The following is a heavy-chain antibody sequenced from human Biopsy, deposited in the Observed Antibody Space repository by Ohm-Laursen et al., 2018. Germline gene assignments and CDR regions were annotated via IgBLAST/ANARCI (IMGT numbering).Heavy chain of an antibody. J-gene: IGHJ4*02. D-gene: IGHD3-22*01. Sequence: SLRLSCAAFGFTFSIYGMHWVRQAPGKGLEWVAVIWYDGSNKYYADSVKGRFTISRDDPKNTLYLQMNSLRAGDTAVYYCAREGDDSSGYTPHYFDYWGQGTLVTVSS. CDR2: IWYDGSNK. CDR1: GFTFSIYG. V-gene: IGHV3-33*01. CDR3: AREGDDSSGYTPHYFDY.